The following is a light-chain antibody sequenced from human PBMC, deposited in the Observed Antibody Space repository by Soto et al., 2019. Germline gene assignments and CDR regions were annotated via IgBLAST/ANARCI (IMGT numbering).Light chain of an antibody. CDR3: QQYNNWPT. CDR2: GAS. CDR1: QSVSNN. J-gene: IGKJ5*01. V-gene: IGKV3-15*01. Sequence: IVFAPSPGTLSLSPGERAPLSCRASQSVSNNYLAWYQQKPGQAPRLLIYGASTRATGIPARFSGSGSGTEFTLTISSLQSEDFAVYYCQQYNNWPTFGQGTRLEIK.